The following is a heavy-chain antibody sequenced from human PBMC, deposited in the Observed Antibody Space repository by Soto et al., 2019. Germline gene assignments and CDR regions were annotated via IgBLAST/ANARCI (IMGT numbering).Heavy chain of an antibody. Sequence: QLQLQESGSGLVKPSQTLSLTCTVSGGSISSGGYSWNWIRQPPGKGQEWIGYIYHSGSTDYNPSLRSRVTISVDKSNNQFSLKLSSVTAADTALYYCARDELDGYYFAYWGQGTLVTVSS. CDR3: ARDELDGYYFAY. CDR1: GGSISSGGYS. V-gene: IGHV4-30-2*01. J-gene: IGHJ4*02. CDR2: IYHSGST. D-gene: IGHD3-3*01.